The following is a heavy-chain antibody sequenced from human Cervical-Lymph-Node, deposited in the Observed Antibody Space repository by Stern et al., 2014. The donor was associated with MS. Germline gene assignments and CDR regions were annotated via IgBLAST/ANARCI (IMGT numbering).Heavy chain of an antibody. CDR1: GFIFSKAW. V-gene: IGHV3-15*01. Sequence: EVQLVESGGGLVKPGGSLRLSCAASGFIFSKAWMTWVRQAPGKGLEWVDRIKPKTDGGTTNYSTPVQGRFTISRDDSKNILFLHMSSLKTEDTALYYCTTDEVANFAHWGQGTLVTVSS. CDR3: TTDEVANFAH. CDR2: IKPKTDGGTT. J-gene: IGHJ5*02.